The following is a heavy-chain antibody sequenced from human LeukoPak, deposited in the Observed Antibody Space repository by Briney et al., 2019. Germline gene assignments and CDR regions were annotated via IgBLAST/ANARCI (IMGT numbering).Heavy chain of an antibody. CDR1: GFTFSSSS. J-gene: IGHJ4*02. D-gene: IGHD1-7*01. Sequence: GGSLRLSCAASGFTFSSSSMNCVRQPPGKGLELVTSISSSSSYIYYAASVKGPFTLSRDNARNSLYLQMNSLRAEDTAVYYCARGAFGWNYEEYYFDYWGQGTLVTVSS. V-gene: IGHV3-21*01. CDR2: ISSSSSYI. CDR3: ARGAFGWNYEEYYFDY.